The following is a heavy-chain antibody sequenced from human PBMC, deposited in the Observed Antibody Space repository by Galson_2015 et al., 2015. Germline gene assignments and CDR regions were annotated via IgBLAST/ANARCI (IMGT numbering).Heavy chain of an antibody. CDR2: IDWDDNK. Sequence: PALVKPTQTLALTCTFSGFSLSTRGLCVSWIRQPPGKALEWLALIDWDDNKYYSTSLKSRLTITKDTSKNQVVLTMTNMDPVDTATYYCAHRRYDFWSGYYRDWGQGTLVTVSS. CDR1: GFSLSTRGLC. V-gene: IGHV2-70*12. J-gene: IGHJ4*02. D-gene: IGHD3-3*01. CDR3: AHRRYDFWSGYYRD.